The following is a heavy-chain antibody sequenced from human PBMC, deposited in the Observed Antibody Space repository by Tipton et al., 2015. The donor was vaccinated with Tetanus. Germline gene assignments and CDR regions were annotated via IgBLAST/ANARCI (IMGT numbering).Heavy chain of an antibody. Sequence: QLVQSGGEVKKPGESLKISCKGSGYIFNNYWIGWVRQKPGKGLEWMGIIYPGDSDTRYSPSFQGQVTISADKSFNTAYLRWSRLKASDTSMFYCARAHCTDGVCNFDFWGQGALVTVAS. CDR2: IYPGDSDT. CDR1: GYIFNNYW. J-gene: IGHJ4*02. D-gene: IGHD2-8*01. V-gene: IGHV5-51*01. CDR3: ARAHCTDGVCNFDF.